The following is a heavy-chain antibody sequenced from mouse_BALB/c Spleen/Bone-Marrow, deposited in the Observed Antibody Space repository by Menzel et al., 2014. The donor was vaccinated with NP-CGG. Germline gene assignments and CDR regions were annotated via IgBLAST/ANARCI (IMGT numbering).Heavy chain of an antibody. Sequence: VQLQQSGAELARPGASVKLSCKASGYTFTDYYINWVKQRTGQGPEWIGEIYPGSGNTYYNEKFKGKATLTADKSSSTAYIQLSSLASEDSAGFFCARSRGYGWFAYWGQGTLVTVSS. J-gene: IGHJ3*01. CDR3: ARSRGYGWFAY. CDR2: IYPGSGNT. CDR1: GYTFTDYY. D-gene: IGHD2-2*01. V-gene: IGHV1-77*01.